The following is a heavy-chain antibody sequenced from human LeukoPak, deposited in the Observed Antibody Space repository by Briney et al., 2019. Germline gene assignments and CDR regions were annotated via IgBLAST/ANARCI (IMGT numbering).Heavy chain of an antibody. Sequence: ASVKVSCKASAYTFTNYLIIWLRPAPGQELKGMGWINAYNGKTNYAHNLQVRVTMTTDTSTSTAYMELRNMRFDETAVYDCARGVNWNDLQPDYYCCLDFWGKGTTVTIS. CDR1: AYTFTNYL. D-gene: IGHD1-20*01. CDR3: ARGVNWNDLQPDYYCCLDF. J-gene: IGHJ6*03. CDR2: INAYNGKT. V-gene: IGHV1-18*01.